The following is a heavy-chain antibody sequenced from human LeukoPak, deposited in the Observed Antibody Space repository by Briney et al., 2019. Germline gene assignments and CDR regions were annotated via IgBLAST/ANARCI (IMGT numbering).Heavy chain of an antibody. J-gene: IGHJ4*02. V-gene: IGHV3-30*02. CDR3: AKPGIAVAGTTYYFDY. CDR2: IRYDGSNK. CDR1: GFTFSSYG. D-gene: IGHD6-19*01. Sequence: GGSLRLSCAASGFTFSSYGMHWVRQAPGKGLGWVAFIRYDGSNKYYADSVKGRFTISRDNSKNTLYLQMNSLRAEDTAVYYCAKPGIAVAGTTYYFDYWGQGTLVTVSS.